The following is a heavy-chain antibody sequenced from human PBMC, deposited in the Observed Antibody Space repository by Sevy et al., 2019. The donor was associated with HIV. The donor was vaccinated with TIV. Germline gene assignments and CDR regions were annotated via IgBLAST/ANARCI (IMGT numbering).Heavy chain of an antibody. CDR1: GFSLSTSGVG. V-gene: IGHV2-5*01. CDR2: IYWNDDK. CDR3: AHRGTQQWLGIYFDY. Sequence: SGPTLVKPTQTLTLTCTFSGFSLSTSGVGVGWIRQPPGKALEWLALIYWNDDKRYSPSLKSRPTITKDTSKNQVVLTMTNMDPVDTATYYCAHRGTQQWLGIYFDYWGQGTLVTVSS. D-gene: IGHD6-19*01. J-gene: IGHJ4*02.